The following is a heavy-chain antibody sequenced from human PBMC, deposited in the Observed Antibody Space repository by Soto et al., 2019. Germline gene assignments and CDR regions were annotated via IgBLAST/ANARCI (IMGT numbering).Heavy chain of an antibody. V-gene: IGHV1-18*01. D-gene: IGHD1-1*01. Sequence: QVHLVQSGAEVKKPGASVKVSCKGSGYAFTTYGITWVRQAPGQGLEWMGWISAHNGNTNYAQKLQGRVTVTRDTSTSTAYMELRSLRSDDTAVDYCARGRYGDYWGQAALVTVTS. CDR1: GYAFTTYG. J-gene: IGHJ4*02. CDR2: ISAHNGNT. CDR3: ARGRYGDY.